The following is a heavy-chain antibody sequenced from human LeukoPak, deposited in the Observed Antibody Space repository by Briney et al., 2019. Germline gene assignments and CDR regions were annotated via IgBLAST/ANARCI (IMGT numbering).Heavy chain of an antibody. CDR1: GFTYSNYA. D-gene: IGHD6-19*01. V-gene: IGHV3-23*01. Sequence: PGGSLRLSCAASGFTYSNYAMNWVRQAPGKGLEWVSGISSGGGTTYYADSVKGRFIISRGNSKNTLYLQMDSLRAEDTAVYYCTKAGIAVPATPDYWGQGTLVTVSS. J-gene: IGHJ4*02. CDR2: ISSGGGTT. CDR3: TKAGIAVPATPDY.